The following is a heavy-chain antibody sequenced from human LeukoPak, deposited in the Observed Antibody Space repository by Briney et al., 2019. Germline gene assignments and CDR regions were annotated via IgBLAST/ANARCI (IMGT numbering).Heavy chain of an antibody. CDR1: GYTFTSYD. CDR3: ARVVRGITYYYYGMDV. Sequence: ASVKVSCKASGYTFTSYDISWVRQATGQGLEWMGWMNPNSGNTGYAQKFQGRVTMTRNTSISTAYMELSSLRSEDTAVYYCARVVRGITYYYYGMDVWGQGTTVTVSS. J-gene: IGHJ6*02. D-gene: IGHD3-10*01. CDR2: MNPNSGNT. V-gene: IGHV1-8*01.